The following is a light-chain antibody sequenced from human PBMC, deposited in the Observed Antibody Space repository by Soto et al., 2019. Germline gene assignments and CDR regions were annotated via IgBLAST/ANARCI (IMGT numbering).Light chain of an antibody. Sequence: EIVLTQSPGTLSLSPGERATLSCRANQSVSSSYLAWYQQKPGQAPRLLIYGASSRATGIPDRFSGSGSGTDFTLTFSRVEPEDFAVYYCQLYGSSRLYTFGQGTKLESK. CDR1: QSVSSSY. V-gene: IGKV3-20*01. CDR3: QLYGSSRLYT. CDR2: GAS. J-gene: IGKJ2*01.